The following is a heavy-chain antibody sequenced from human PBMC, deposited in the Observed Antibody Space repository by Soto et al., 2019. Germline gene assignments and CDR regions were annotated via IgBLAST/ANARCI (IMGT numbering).Heavy chain of an antibody. J-gene: IGHJ4*02. CDR3: ARGVGRTSLGAVTSGPFFDA. V-gene: IGHV4-31*03. CDR1: GGSFSSGGYF. D-gene: IGHD1-26*01. CDR2: IYYSGCT. Sequence: QVQLQEAGPGLVKPSQNLSLTCTVSGGSFSSGGYFWTCIRQRPGKGLEWIGYIYYSGCTFYNPSLKSRVIISVDTSKIFSLKLSSVTASDTAVYYCARGVGRTSLGAVTSGPFFDAWGQGTLVTVSS.